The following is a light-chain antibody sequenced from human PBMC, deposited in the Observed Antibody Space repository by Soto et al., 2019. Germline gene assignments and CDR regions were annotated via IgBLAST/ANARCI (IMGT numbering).Light chain of an antibody. CDR1: SSDVGGYNY. J-gene: IGLJ1*01. Sequence: QSALTQPASVSGSPGQSITISCPGTSSDVGGYNYVSWYQQHPGKAPKLMIYDVNNRPSGVSNRFSGSKSGNTASLTISGLQAEDEADYYCSSYTSSNTYVFGTGTKVTVL. CDR2: DVN. V-gene: IGLV2-14*01. CDR3: SSYTSSNTYV.